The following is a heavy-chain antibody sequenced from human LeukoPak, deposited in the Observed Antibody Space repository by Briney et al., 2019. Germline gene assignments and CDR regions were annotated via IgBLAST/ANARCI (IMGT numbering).Heavy chain of an antibody. J-gene: IGHJ6*03. D-gene: IGHD6-13*01. Sequence: SETLSLTCTVSGESISSGSYYWSWIRQPAGKGLEWIGRIYSNGDTKFNPSLKSRVTISLDTSKNQFSLKLSSATAADTAVYYCASRHSKQQPYYYYMDIWGKGTTVTVSS. CDR3: ASRHSKQQPYYYYMDI. V-gene: IGHV4-61*02. CDR2: IYSNGDT. CDR1: GESISSGSYY.